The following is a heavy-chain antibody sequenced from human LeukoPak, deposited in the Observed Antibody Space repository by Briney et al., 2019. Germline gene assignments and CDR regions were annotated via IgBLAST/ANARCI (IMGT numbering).Heavy chain of an antibody. CDR1: GGSFSGYY. J-gene: IGHJ3*02. CDR2: INHSGST. CDR3: ARYDSRDDAFDI. V-gene: IGHV4-34*01. Sequence: SETLSLTCAVYGGSFSGYYWSWIRQPPGKGLEWIGEINHSGSTNYNPSLKSRVTIPVDTSKNQFSLKLSSVTAADTAVYYCARYDSRDDAFDIWGQGTMVTVSS. D-gene: IGHD3-22*01.